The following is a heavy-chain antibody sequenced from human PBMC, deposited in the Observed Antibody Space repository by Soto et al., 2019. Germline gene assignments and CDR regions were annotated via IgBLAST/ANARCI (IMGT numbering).Heavy chain of an antibody. J-gene: IGHJ6*03. CDR2: MNPNSGNT. CDR3: ARQMYSNDYYYYYRDV. Sequence: ASVKVSCKASGYTFTSYDINWVRQATGQGLEWMGWMNPNSGNTGYAQKFQGRVTMTRNTSISTAYMELSSLRSEDTAVYYCARQMYSNDYYYYYRDVWGKGTTVTVSS. V-gene: IGHV1-8*01. CDR1: GYTFTSYD. D-gene: IGHD4-4*01.